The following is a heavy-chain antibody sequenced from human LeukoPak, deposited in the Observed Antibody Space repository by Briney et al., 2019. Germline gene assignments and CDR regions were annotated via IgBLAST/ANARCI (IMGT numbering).Heavy chain of an antibody. CDR2: FFSSGST. D-gene: IGHD3-22*01. Sequence: SDTLSLICTVSGGSISGYYWSWIRQPRGKGLDWIGYFFSSGSTNYNPSLKSRVTISEDTSVNQFSLKLSSVTAADTAVYYCARHYYDRSDSSSFDYWGQGTLVAVSS. J-gene: IGHJ4*02. CDR3: ARHYYDRSDSSSFDY. CDR1: GGSISGYY. V-gene: IGHV4-59*08.